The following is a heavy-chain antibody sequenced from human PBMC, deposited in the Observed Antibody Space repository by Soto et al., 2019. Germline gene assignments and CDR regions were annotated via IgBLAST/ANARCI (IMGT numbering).Heavy chain of an antibody. CDR1: GYTFTGYY. Sequence: ASVKVSCKASGYTFTGYYMHWVRQAPGQGLEWMGWINPNSGGTNYAQKFQGRVTMTRDTSISTAYMELSRLGSDDTAVYYCARNRGSPYYDILTGYTNPDGMDVWGQGTTVTVSS. CDR3: ARNRGSPYYDILTGYTNPDGMDV. D-gene: IGHD3-9*01. CDR2: INPNSGGT. J-gene: IGHJ6*01. V-gene: IGHV1-2*02.